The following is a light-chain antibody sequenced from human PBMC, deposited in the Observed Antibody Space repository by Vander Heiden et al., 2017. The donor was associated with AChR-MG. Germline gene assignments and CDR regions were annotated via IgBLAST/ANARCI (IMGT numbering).Light chain of an antibody. J-gene: IGKJ1*01. Sequence: EIVLTQSPGPLSLSPGERATLSCRASHSVSSRYFAWYQQKPGQAPRLLIYGTSNRATGIPDRFSGSESGRDFTLTISRLEPEDFAVYYCQQYGPSPWTFGQGTTVEIK. V-gene: IGKV3-20*01. CDR2: GTS. CDR1: HSVSSRY. CDR3: QQYGPSPWT.